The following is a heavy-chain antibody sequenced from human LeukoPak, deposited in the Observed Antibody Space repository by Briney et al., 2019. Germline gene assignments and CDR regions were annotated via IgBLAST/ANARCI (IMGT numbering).Heavy chain of an antibody. CDR2: ISWNSGSI. CDR3: AKDRTDCSGGSCYSLYYYYYMDV. D-gene: IGHD2-15*01. CDR1: GFTFDDYA. Sequence: GRSLRLSCAASGFTFDDYAMHWVRQAPGKGLEWVSGISWNSGSIGYADSVKGRFTISRDNAKNSLYLQMNSLRAEDTALYYCAKDRTDCSGGSCYSLYYYYYMDVWGKGTTVTVS. J-gene: IGHJ6*03. V-gene: IGHV3-9*01.